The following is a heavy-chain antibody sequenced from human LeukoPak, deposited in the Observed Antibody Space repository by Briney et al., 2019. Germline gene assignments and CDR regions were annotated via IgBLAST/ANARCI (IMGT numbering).Heavy chain of an antibody. D-gene: IGHD3-10*01. V-gene: IGHV3-23*01. CDR2: ISGSGGST. J-gene: IGHJ4*02. CDR1: GFTFSSYA. Sequence: GSLRLFCAASGFTFSSYAMSWVRQAPGKGLEWVPAISGSGGSTYYADSVKGRFTISRDNSKNTLYLQLNSLRAEDTAVYYCAKLDGSGSYYYFDYWGQGTLVTVSS. CDR3: AKLDGSGSYYYFDY.